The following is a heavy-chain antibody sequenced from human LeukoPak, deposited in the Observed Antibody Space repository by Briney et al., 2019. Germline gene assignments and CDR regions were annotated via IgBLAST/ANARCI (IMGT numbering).Heavy chain of an antibody. D-gene: IGHD3-10*01. J-gene: IGHJ3*02. CDR2: IYYSGST. CDR3: ARAILWFGEDDAFDI. V-gene: IGHV4-59*01. Sequence: PSETLSLTCTVSGGSISSYYWSWLRQPPGKGLEWIGYIYYSGSTNYNPSLKSRVTISVDTSKNQFSLKLSSVTAADTAVYYCARAILWFGEDDAFDIWGQGTMVTVSS. CDR1: GGSISSYY.